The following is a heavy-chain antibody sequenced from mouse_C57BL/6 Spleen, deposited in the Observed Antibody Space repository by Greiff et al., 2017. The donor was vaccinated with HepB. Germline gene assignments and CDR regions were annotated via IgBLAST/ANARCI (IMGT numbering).Heavy chain of an antibody. CDR3: ARTGMDY. CDR1: GFNIKDYY. J-gene: IGHJ4*01. V-gene: IGHV14-2*01. CDR2: IDPDDGET. Sequence: VQLQQSGAELVKPGASVKLSCTASGFNIKDYYMHWVKQRTEQGLEWIGSIDPDDGETKYDQKFQGKATITVDTSSNTAYLQLSSLTSEDTAVYYCARTGMDYWGQGTSVTVSS.